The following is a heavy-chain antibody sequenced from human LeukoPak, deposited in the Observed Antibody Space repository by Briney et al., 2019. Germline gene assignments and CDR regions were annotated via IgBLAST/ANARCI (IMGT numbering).Heavy chain of an antibody. D-gene: IGHD5-18*01. CDR2: IYYSKNT. CDR3: VSPRGFSYGCFDF. CDR1: GGSMSSSRAC. Sequence: SETLSLTCTVSGGSMSSSRACSGWIRQPPGKGLEWIGSIYYSKNTYYNPSLKSRVTISADTSKNQFSLTLGSVSATDTAVYYCVSPRGFSYGCFDFWGEGTLVTVSS. J-gene: IGHJ4*02. V-gene: IGHV4-39*01.